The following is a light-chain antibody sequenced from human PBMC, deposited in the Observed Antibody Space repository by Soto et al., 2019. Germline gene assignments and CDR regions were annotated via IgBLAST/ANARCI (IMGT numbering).Light chain of an antibody. V-gene: IGKV3-11*01. J-gene: IGKJ5*01. CDR2: DTS. CDR3: QQRQYWPPIT. Sequence: EIVLTQSPGTLSLSPGERATLSCRASQSVSGSYLAWYQQKPGQAPRLLIYDTSNRATGVPARFSGSGSGTDFTLTISSLEPEDCAIYYCQQRQYWPPITFGQGTRLEI. CDR1: QSVSGSY.